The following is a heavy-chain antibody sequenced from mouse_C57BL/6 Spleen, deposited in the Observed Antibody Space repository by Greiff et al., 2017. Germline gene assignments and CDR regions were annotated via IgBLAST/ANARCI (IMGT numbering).Heavy chain of an antibody. CDR2: IYPGSGNT. CDR1: GYSFTSYY. D-gene: IGHD2-3*01. Sequence: QVQLQQSGPELVKPGASVKISCKASGYSFTSYYIHWVKQRPGQGLEWIGWIYPGSGNTKYNEKFKGKATLTADTSSSTAYMQLSSLTSEDSAVYYCARGDDGYYGYYYAMDDWGQGTSVTVSS. V-gene: IGHV1-66*01. J-gene: IGHJ4*01. CDR3: ARGDDGYYGYYYAMDD.